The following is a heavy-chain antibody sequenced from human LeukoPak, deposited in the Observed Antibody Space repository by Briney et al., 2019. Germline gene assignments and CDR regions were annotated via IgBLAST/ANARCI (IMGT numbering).Heavy chain of an antibody. J-gene: IGHJ6*02. CDR3: ASRIAAAALYYYYGMDV. Sequence: PGRSLRLSCAASGFTFSSYAMHWVRQAPGKGLEWVAVISYDGSNKYYADPVKGRFTISRDNSKNTLYLQMNSLRAEDTAVYYCASRIAAAALYYYYGMDVWGQGTTVTVSS. CDR1: GFTFSSYA. D-gene: IGHD6-13*01. V-gene: IGHV3-30-3*01. CDR2: ISYDGSNK.